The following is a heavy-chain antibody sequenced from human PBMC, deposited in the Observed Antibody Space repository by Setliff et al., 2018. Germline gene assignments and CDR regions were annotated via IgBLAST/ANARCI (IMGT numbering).Heavy chain of an antibody. CDR2: ISYDGSNK. V-gene: IGHV3-30-3*01. Sequence: PGGSLRLSCAASGFTFSSYAMHWVRQAPGKGLEWVAVISYDGSNKYYADSVKGRFTISRDNSKNTLYLQMNSLRAEGTAVYYCAKDPRYYYDSSALPPFDYWGQGTLVTVS. CDR1: GFTFSSYA. J-gene: IGHJ4*02. D-gene: IGHD3-22*01. CDR3: AKDPRYYYDSSALPPFDY.